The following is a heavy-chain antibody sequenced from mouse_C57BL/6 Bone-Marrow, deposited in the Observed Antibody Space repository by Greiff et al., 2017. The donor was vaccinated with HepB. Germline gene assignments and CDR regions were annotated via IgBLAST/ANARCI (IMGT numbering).Heavy chain of an antibody. D-gene: IGHD1-1*01. V-gene: IGHV7-3*01. J-gene: IGHJ1*03. Sequence: EVMLVESGGGLVQPGGSLSLSCAASGFTFTDYYMSWVRQPPGKALEWLGFIRNKANGYTTEYSASVKGRFTISRDNSQSNLYLQMNALRAEDSATYYGASSYYGSSYWYFDVWGTGTTVTVSS. CDR3: ASSYYGSSYWYFDV. CDR2: IRNKANGYTT. CDR1: GFTFTDYY.